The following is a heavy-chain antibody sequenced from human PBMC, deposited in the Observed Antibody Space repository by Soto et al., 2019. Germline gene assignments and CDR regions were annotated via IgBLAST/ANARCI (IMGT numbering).Heavy chain of an antibody. V-gene: IGHV1-3*01. CDR2: IDVGSGAT. CDR1: GDSFTYYA. Sequence: ASVKVSCKASGDSFTYYAMHWVRQAPGQRLEWMGWIDVGSGATKYSQKFQGRVTITRDTSASTANMELSSLRSEDTAVYYCASDPQYRILTGHTYYFDFWGQGTQVTVSS. J-gene: IGHJ4*02. CDR3: ASDPQYRILTGHTYYFDF. D-gene: IGHD3-9*01.